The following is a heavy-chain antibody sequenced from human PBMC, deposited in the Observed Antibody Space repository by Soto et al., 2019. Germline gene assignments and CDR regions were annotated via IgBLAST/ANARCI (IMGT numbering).Heavy chain of an antibody. D-gene: IGHD6-19*01. CDR2: IWYDGSNK. J-gene: IGHJ5*02. CDR1: GFTFSSYG. CDR3: ARDILAVAGTEHHNWFDP. Sequence: HPXVSLRLSCAASGFTFSSYGMHWVRQAPGKGLGWVAVIWYDGSNKYYADSVKGRFTISRDNSKNTLYLQMNSLRAEDTAVYYCARDILAVAGTEHHNWFDPWGQGTLVTVSS. V-gene: IGHV3-33*01.